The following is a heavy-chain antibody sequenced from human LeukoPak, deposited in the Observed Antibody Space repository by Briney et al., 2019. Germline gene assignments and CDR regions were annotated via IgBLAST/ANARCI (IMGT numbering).Heavy chain of an antibody. CDR3: AKVRYFGPSAFDI. Sequence: GGSLRLSCAASGFTFRNYGMHWVRQAPGKGLDWVAVISYDGSNKYYADSVKGRITISRDNSKNTLYLQMNSLRAEDTAVYYCAKVRYFGPSAFDIWGQGTMVTVSP. CDR2: ISYDGSNK. J-gene: IGHJ3*02. V-gene: IGHV3-30*18. CDR1: GFTFRNYG. D-gene: IGHD3-9*01.